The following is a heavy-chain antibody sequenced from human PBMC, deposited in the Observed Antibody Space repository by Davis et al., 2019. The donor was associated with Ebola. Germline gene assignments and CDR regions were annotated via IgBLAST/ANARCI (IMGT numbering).Heavy chain of an antibody. Sequence: ASVKVSCKASGYTFTSYGISWVRQAPGQGLEWMGWISAYNGNTNYAQKLQGRVTVTTDTSTTTAYMELSSLRSEDTAVYYCASHYGESSSDSLDYWGQGTLVTVSS. D-gene: IGHD4-17*01. CDR1: GYTFTSYG. CDR2: ISAYNGNT. CDR3: ASHYGESSSDSLDY. J-gene: IGHJ4*02. V-gene: IGHV1-18*01.